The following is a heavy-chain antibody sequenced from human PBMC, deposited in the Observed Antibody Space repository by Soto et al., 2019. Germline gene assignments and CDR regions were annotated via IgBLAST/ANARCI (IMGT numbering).Heavy chain of an antibody. Sequence: SETLSLTCAVYGGSFSGYYWSWIRQPPGKGLEWIGEINHSGSTNYNPSLKSRVTISVDTSKNQFSLKLSSVTAADTAVYYCARGLSHYDILTGYYIGFDPWGQGTLVTV. CDR1: GGSFSGYY. CDR2: INHSGST. J-gene: IGHJ5*02. CDR3: ARGLSHYDILTGYYIGFDP. D-gene: IGHD3-9*01. V-gene: IGHV4-34*01.